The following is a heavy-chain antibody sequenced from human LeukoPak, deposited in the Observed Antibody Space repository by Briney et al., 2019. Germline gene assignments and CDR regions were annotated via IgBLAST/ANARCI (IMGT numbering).Heavy chain of an antibody. J-gene: IGHJ6*02. CDR2: IYSGDST. CDR1: GFTVSSNH. Sequence: GGSLRLSCAASGFTVSSNHVSWVRQAPGKGLECVSVIYSGDSTYYADSVKGRFTISRDNLKSTLYLQMNSLRAEDTAVYYCAREFTPLIQFWPRSLDDRYGMDVWGQGTTVTVSS. V-gene: IGHV3-66*01. CDR3: AREFTPLIQFWPRSLDDRYGMDV. D-gene: IGHD5-18*01.